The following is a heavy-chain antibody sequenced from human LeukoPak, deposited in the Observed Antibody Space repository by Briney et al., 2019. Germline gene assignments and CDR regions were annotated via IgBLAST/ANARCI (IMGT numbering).Heavy chain of an antibody. J-gene: IGHJ4*02. V-gene: IGHV3-7*01. CDR2: IKQDGSEK. D-gene: IGHD1-7*01. Sequence: GGSLRLSCAASGFTFSSYWMSWVRQAPGKGLEWVANIKQDGSEKYYLDSVKGRFTISRDNAKNSLYLQMDSLRAEDTAVYYCTRDIPRGTSTLDYWGQGTLVTVSS. CDR3: TRDIPRGTSTLDY. CDR1: GFTFSSYW.